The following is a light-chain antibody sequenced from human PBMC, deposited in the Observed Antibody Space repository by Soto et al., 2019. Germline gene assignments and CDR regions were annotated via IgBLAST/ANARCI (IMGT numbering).Light chain of an antibody. CDR3: CSYTSSTVI. Sequence: QSVLTQPASVSGSPGQSITISCIGTNSDFGTHKFFSWYQHHPGKAPKLIIYEGTKRPSGVSNRLSGSKSGNTASLTISGLQAEDEGDYYCCSYTSSTVIFGGGTKLTVL. CDR1: NSDFGTHKF. CDR2: EGT. V-gene: IGLV2-23*01. J-gene: IGLJ2*01.